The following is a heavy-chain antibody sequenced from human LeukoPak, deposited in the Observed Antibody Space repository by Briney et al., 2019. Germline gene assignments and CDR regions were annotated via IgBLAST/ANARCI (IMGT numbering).Heavy chain of an antibody. Sequence: QSGGSLRLSCAASGFTFSSYGMHWVRQAPGKGLEWVAFVRYDGSDKYYADSVKGRFTISRDNSKNTLYLQMNSLRAEDTAVYYCAKDSGPYGDYYFDYWGQGTLVTVSS. CDR2: VRYDGSDK. CDR1: GFTFSSYG. J-gene: IGHJ4*02. D-gene: IGHD4-17*01. V-gene: IGHV3-30*02. CDR3: AKDSGPYGDYYFDY.